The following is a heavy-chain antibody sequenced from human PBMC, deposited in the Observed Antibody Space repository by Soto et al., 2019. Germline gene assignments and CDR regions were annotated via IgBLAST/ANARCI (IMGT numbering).Heavy chain of an antibody. Sequence: ASVKVSCKASGYTFTSYAMHWVRQAPGQRLEWMGWINAGNGNTKYSQKFQGRVTITRDTSASTAYMELSSLRSEDTAVYYCAREGSREYCSGGSCYYYYYYMDVWGKGTTVTVSS. J-gene: IGHJ6*03. CDR1: GYTFTSYA. CDR2: INAGNGNT. V-gene: IGHV1-3*01. CDR3: AREGSREYCSGGSCYYYYYYMDV. D-gene: IGHD2-15*01.